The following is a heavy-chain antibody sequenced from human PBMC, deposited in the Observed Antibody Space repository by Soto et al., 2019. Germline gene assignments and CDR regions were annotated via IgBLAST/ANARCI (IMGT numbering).Heavy chain of an antibody. CDR1: GGSLSSGGYS. CDR3: VRDRGVDSENFYQSLGMDG. J-gene: IGHJ6*02. CDR2: IYPTGST. Sequence: QLQLQESGSGLVKPSQTLSLTCSVSGGSLSSGGYSWSWIRQPPGKGREWIGYIYPTGSTSHNPSLKSRVSISVDRTRSQSSLRLTSVTAADTAIYACVRDRGVDSENFYQSLGMDGWGRGTTVTVSS. V-gene: IGHV4-30-2*01. D-gene: IGHD3-10*01.